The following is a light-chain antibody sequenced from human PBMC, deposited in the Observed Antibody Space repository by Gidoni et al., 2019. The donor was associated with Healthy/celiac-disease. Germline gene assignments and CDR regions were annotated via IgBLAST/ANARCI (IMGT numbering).Light chain of an antibody. CDR1: QSVLYSSNNKNY. J-gene: IGKJ2*01. CDR2: WAS. Sequence: DIVMTQSPDPLAVSLGERATINCKSSQSVLYSSNNKNYLAWYQQKPGQPPKLLIYWASTRESGVPDRFSGSGSGTDFTLTISSLQAEDVAVYYCQQYYSTPPTYTFGQGTKLEIK. V-gene: IGKV4-1*01. CDR3: QQYYSTPPTYT.